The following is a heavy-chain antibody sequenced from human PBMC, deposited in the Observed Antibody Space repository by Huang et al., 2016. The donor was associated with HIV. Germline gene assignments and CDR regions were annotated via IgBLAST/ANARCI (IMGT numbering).Heavy chain of an antibody. D-gene: IGHD2-15*01. CDR2: SSSSSNSK. J-gene: IGHJ4*02. Sequence: EVQLVESGGGLVQPGTSLRLSCADSGFTFGDFNMNWVRQAPGKGLEWISYSSSSSNSKLYADSVKGRFTISRDNARNSLYLQLKSLRVEDTAVYYCARESCSGGTCYLFDFWGQGVLVTVSS. V-gene: IGHV3-48*04. CDR3: ARESCSGGTCYLFDF. CDR1: GFTFGDFN.